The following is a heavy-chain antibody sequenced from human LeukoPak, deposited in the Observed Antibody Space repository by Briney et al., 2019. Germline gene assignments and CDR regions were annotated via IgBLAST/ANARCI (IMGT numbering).Heavy chain of an antibody. V-gene: IGHV3-23*01. CDR1: GFTFSIYA. CDR3: AKQVRVGANRPFDY. D-gene: IGHD1-26*01. J-gene: IGHJ4*02. CDR2: ISGSGGST. Sequence: GGSLRLSCAASGFTFSIYAMSWVRQAPGKGLEWVSVISGSGGSTYYADSVKGRFTISRDNSKNTLYLQMNSLRAEDTAVYYCAKQVRVGANRPFDYWGQGTLVTVSS.